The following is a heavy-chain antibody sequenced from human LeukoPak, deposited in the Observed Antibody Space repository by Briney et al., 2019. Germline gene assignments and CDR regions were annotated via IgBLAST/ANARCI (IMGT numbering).Heavy chain of an antibody. CDR3: ALGYSSGWYVGKYYYYGMDV. J-gene: IGHJ6*02. D-gene: IGHD6-19*01. CDR2: ISAYNGNT. CDR1: GYTFTSYG. V-gene: IGHV1-18*01. Sequence: ASVTVSCKASGYTFTSYGISWVRQAPGQGLEWMGWISAYNGNTNYAQKLQGRVTMTTDTSTSTAYMELRSLRSDDTAVYYCALGYSSGWYVGKYYYYGMDVWGQGTTVTVSS.